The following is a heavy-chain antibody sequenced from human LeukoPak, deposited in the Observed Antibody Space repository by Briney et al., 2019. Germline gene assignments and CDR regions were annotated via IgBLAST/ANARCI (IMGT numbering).Heavy chain of an antibody. J-gene: IGHJ3*02. Sequence: SETLSLTCTVSGGSISSYYWSWIRQPAGKGLEWIGRIYTSGSTNYNPSLKSRVTISVDKSKNQFSLKLSSVTAADTAVYYCARERVGATDHDACDIWGQGTMVTVSS. CDR1: GGSISSYY. CDR3: ARERVGATDHDACDI. V-gene: IGHV4-4*07. CDR2: IYTSGST. D-gene: IGHD1-26*01.